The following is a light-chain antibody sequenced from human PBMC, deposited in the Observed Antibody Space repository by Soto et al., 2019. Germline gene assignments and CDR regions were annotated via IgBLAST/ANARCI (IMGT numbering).Light chain of an antibody. Sequence: EIVLTQSPGTLSLSPGERATLSCRASQSVSSTYLAWYQQKPGQAPRLLIYDASSRATGIPDKFIGSGSGSDFSLTISRREPEDSGMYYCQQYGTSPRPFTSGQGTKVDIK. CDR1: QSVSSTY. V-gene: IGKV3-20*01. CDR3: QQYGTSPRPFT. J-gene: IGKJ3*01. CDR2: DAS.